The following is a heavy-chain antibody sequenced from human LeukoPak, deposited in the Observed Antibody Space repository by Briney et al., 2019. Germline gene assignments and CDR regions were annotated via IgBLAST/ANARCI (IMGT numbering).Heavy chain of an antibody. V-gene: IGHV1-24*01. CDR2: FDPEDGET. D-gene: IGHD2-21*02. CDR1: GYTLTELS. Sequence: GASVKVSCKASGYTLTELSMHWVRQAPGKGLERMGGFDPEDGETIYAQKFQGRVTMTEDTSTDTAYMELSSLRSEDTAVYYCATAPLAYCGGDCYSWFDYWGQGTLVTVSS. J-gene: IGHJ4*02. CDR3: ATAPLAYCGGDCYSWFDY.